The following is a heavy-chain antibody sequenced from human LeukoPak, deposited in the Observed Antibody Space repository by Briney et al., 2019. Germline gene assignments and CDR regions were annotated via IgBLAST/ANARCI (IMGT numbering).Heavy chain of an antibody. CDR2: IYYSGST. CDR1: GGSISSGGYY. Sequence: SETLSLTCTVSGGSISSGGYYWSWIRQHPGKGLEWIGYIYYSGSTYYNPSLKSRVTISVDTSKNQFSLKLSSVTAADTVVYYCARVNLTGSFDYWGQGTLVTVSS. D-gene: IGHD3-9*01. J-gene: IGHJ4*02. V-gene: IGHV4-31*03. CDR3: ARVNLTGSFDY.